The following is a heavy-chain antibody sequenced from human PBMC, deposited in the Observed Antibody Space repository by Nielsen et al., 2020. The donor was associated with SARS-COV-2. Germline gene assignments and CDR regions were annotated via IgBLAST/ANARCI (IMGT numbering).Heavy chain of an antibody. D-gene: IGHD3-9*01. V-gene: IGHV4-31*03. CDR1: GGSISSGDYY. Sequence: SETLSLTCTVSGGSISSGDYYWSWIRQHPGKGLEWIGYIYYSGSTNYNPSLKSRVTISVDTSKNQFSLKLSSVTAADTAVYYCARGRGLRYFDWLLHPNWFDPWGQGTLVTVSS. J-gene: IGHJ5*02. CDR2: IYYSGST. CDR3: ARGRGLRYFDWLLHPNWFDP.